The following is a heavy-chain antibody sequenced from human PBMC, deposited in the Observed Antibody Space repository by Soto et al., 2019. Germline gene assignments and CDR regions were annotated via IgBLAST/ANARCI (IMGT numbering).Heavy chain of an antibody. CDR3: AREDSGGLDY. D-gene: IGHD1-26*01. CDR2: FSSYNGDA. Sequence: QVQLVQSGVEVKKPGASVKVSCKASGYTFSNYGISWVRQAPGQGLEWMGWFSSYNGDARYVQNLQGRVTMTTDTSTSTAYMELWSLRSDDTAVYYCAREDSGGLDYWGQGTLVTVSS. V-gene: IGHV1-18*01. CDR1: GYTFSNYG. J-gene: IGHJ4*02.